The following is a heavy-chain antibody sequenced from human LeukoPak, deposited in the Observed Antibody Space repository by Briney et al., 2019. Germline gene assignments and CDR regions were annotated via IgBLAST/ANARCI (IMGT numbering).Heavy chain of an antibody. Sequence: EASVKVSCKASGYTFTSYDINWVRQATGQGLEWMGWMNPNSGNTGYAQKFQGRVTITRNTSISTAYMELSSLRSEDTAVYYCARGVTYPSWIQLWLRDYYYYMDVWGKGTTVTVSS. V-gene: IGHV1-8*03. CDR3: ARGVTYPSWIQLWLRDYYYYMDV. D-gene: IGHD5-18*01. CDR2: MNPNSGNT. CDR1: GYTFTSYD. J-gene: IGHJ6*03.